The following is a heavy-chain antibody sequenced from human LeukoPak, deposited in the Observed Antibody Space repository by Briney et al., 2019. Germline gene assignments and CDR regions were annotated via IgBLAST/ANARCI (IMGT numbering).Heavy chain of an antibody. CDR1: GFSFSSHW. CDR3: ARDGVRDGLYLDY. D-gene: IGHD5-24*01. V-gene: IGHV3-7*01. CDR2: INQDGREK. J-gene: IGHJ4*02. Sequence: PGGSLRLSCAASGFSFSSHWMSWVRQAPGKGLEWVANINQDGREKQYVDSVKGRFTISRDNAKDSLYLQMNSLRAEDTAVYYCARDGVRDGLYLDYWGQGTLVTVSS.